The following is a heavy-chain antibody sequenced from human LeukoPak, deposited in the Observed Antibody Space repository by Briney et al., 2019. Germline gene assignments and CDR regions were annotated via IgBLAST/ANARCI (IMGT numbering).Heavy chain of an antibody. CDR3: ARVRIAVAVSDY. D-gene: IGHD6-19*01. J-gene: IGHJ4*02. CDR1: GFIFSNYG. V-gene: IGHV3-23*01. CDR2: IRGNAGTT. Sequence: GGSLRLSCAASGFIFSNYGMSWVRQAPGKGLEWVSAIRGNAGTTYYADSVKGRFTIFRDNSKNMLYLQMNSLRAEDTAVYYCARVRIAVAVSDYWGQGTLVTVSS.